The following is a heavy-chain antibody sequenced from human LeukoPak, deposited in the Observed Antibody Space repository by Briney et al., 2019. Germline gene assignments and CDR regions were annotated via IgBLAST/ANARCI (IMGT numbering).Heavy chain of an antibody. D-gene: IGHD3-3*01. Sequence: PGGSLRLSCADSAFTFSNFWMTWVRQAPGKGLEWVAFIRYDGSNKYYADSVKGRFTISRDNSKNTLYLQMNSLRAEDTAVYYCAKVRGFGVATQGAFDIWGQGTMVTVSS. J-gene: IGHJ3*02. CDR1: AFTFSNFW. CDR2: IRYDGSNK. CDR3: AKVRGFGVATQGAFDI. V-gene: IGHV3-30*02.